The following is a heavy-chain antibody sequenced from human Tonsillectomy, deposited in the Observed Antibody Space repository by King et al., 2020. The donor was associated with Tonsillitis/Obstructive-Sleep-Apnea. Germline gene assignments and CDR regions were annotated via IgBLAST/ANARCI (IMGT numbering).Heavy chain of an antibody. CDR3: AVYGEGGYCSSTSGYIDY. Sequence: VQLVESGGGLVKPGGSLRLSCAASGFTFSSYTMNWVRQAPGKGLEWVSSISGSSSYIYYADSVKGRFTISRDNAKNSLYLQMNSLRAEDTAVYYCAVYGEGGYCSSTSGYIDYWGQGTLVTVSS. CDR2: ISGSSSYI. CDR1: GFTFSSYT. D-gene: IGHD2-2*02. J-gene: IGHJ4*02. V-gene: IGHV3-21*01.